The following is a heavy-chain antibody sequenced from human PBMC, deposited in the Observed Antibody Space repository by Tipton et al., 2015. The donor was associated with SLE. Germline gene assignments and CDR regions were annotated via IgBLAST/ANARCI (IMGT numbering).Heavy chain of an antibody. V-gene: IGHV4-39*07. CDR2: IYYSGST. J-gene: IGHJ3*02. D-gene: IGHD3-10*01. Sequence: TLSLTCTVSGGSISSSSYYWGWIRQPPGKGLEWIGNIYYSGSTYYNPSLKSRVTISVDTSKNQFSLKLSSVTAADTAVYYCARTMVRDWGAFDIWGQGTMVTVSS. CDR1: GGSISSSSYY. CDR3: ARTMVRDWGAFDI.